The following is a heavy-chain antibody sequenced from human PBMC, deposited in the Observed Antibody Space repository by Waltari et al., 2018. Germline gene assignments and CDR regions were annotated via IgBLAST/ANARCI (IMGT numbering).Heavy chain of an antibody. CDR1: GGTFSSYT. V-gene: IGHV1-69*08. CDR2: IIPILGIA. J-gene: IGHJ6*02. CDR3: ARDRIAADYYYGMDV. Sequence: QVQLVQSGAEVKKPGSSVKVSCKASGGTFSSYTISWVRQAPGQGLEWMGRIIPILGIANYAQKFQGRVTSTADKSTSTAYMELSSLRSEDTAVYYCARDRIAADYYYGMDVWGQGTTVTVSS. D-gene: IGHD6-6*01.